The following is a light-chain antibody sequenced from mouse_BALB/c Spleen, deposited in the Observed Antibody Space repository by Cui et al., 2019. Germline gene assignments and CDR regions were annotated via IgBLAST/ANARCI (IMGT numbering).Light chain of an antibody. CDR3: LQHGESPWT. CDR1: HDIKSY. CDR2: YTT. V-gene: IGKV14-126*01. Sequence: DTKMTQSPSSMYASVGERDNITCKVRHDIKSYLSWYQQKPRKSPKTQIYYTTNLADGVPSSFSGSGSGQDYSLTISSLESDDTATYYCLQHGESPWTFGGGTKLEIK. J-gene: IGKJ1*01.